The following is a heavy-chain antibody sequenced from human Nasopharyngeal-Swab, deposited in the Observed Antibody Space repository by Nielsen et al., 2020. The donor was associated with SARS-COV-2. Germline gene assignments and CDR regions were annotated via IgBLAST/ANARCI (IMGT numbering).Heavy chain of an antibody. V-gene: IGHV4-4*07. D-gene: IGHD6-13*01. CDR2: IYTSGST. J-gene: IGHJ4*02. CDR1: GGSISSYY. Sequence: SEILSLTCTVPGGSISSYYWSWIRQPAGKGLEWIGRIYTSGSTYYNPSLKSRVTISVDTSKNQFSLKLSSVTAADTAVYYCARAYSSSWYDYWGQGTLVTVSS. CDR3: ARAYSSSWYDY.